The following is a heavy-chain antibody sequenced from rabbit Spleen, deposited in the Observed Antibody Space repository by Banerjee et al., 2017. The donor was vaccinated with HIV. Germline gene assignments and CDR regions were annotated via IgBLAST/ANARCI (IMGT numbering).Heavy chain of an antibody. CDR3: ARDTGSSFSSYGMDL. Sequence: QSLEESGGDLVKPGASLTLTCTASGFSFSSSYYMCWVRQAPGKGLEWIVCIDTGSSGFTYFASWAKGRFTISRTSSTTVTLEMTSLTVADTATYFCARDTGSSFSSYGMDLWGQGTLVTVS. V-gene: IGHV1S40*01. D-gene: IGHD8-1*01. CDR1: GFSFSSSYY. J-gene: IGHJ6*01. CDR2: IDTGSSGFT.